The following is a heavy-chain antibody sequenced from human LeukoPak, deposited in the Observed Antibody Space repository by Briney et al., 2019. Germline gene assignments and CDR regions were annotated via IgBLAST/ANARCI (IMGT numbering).Heavy chain of an antibody. CDR3: ARSHGYSPLFDY. J-gene: IGHJ4*02. Sequence: PSETLSLTCAVSGGSISSGGYSWSWIRQPPGKGLEWIGYIYHSGSTYYNPSLKSRVTISVDRSKNQFSLKLSSVTAADTAVYYCARSHGYSPLFDYWGQGTLVTVSS. D-gene: IGHD5-18*01. V-gene: IGHV4-30-2*01. CDR2: IYHSGST. CDR1: GGSISSGGYS.